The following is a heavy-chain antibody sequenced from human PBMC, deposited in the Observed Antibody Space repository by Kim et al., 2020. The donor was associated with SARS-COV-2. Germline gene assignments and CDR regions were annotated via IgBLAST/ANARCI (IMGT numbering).Heavy chain of an antibody. J-gene: IGHJ6*02. CDR2: IYYSGST. CDR3: ARQALTNYYYYGMDV. V-gene: IGHV4-39*01. CDR1: GGSISSSSYY. Sequence: SETLSLTCTVSGGSISSSSYYWGWIRQPPGKGLEWIGSIYYSGSTYYNPSLKSRVTISVDTSKNQFSLKLSSVTAADTAVYYCARQALTNYYYYGMDVWGQGTTVTVSS.